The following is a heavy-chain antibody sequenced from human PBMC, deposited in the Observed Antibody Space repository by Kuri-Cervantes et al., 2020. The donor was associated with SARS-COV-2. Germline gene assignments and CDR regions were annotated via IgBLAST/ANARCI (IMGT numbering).Heavy chain of an antibody. Sequence: GSLRLSCTVSGGSISSYYWSWIRQPPGKGLEWIGYIYYSGSTNYNPSLKSRVTISVDTSKNQFSLKLSSVTAADTAVYYCARDQGLLEWSPHFDYWGQGTLVTVSS. J-gene: IGHJ4*02. CDR3: ARDQGLLEWSPHFDY. CDR1: GGSISSYY. CDR2: IYYSGST. V-gene: IGHV4-59*12. D-gene: IGHD3-3*01.